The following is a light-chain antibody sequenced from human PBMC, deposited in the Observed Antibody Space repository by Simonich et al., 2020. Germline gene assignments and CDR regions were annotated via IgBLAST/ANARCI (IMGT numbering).Light chain of an antibody. CDR3: QQYNNWSYT. Sequence: DIVMTQSPDSLAVSLGARATINCKSSQSVLYSSNNKNYLAWYQQKPGQPPKLLIYWASTRESGVPDRFSGSGSGTDFTLTISSLQAEDVAVYYCQQYNNWSYTFGQGTKLEIK. CDR1: QSVLYSSNNKNY. V-gene: IGKV4-1*01. CDR2: WAS. J-gene: IGKJ2*01.